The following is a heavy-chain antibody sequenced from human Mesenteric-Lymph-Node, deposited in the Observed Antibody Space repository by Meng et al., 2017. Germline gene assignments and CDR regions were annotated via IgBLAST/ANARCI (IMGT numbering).Heavy chain of an antibody. Sequence: SVTVSCKASGGTFSSYAISWVRQAPGQGLAWMGGIIPIFGTANYAQQFQGRVTITTDESTSTAYMELSSLRSEDTAVYYCALTRDSGYPHYYFDYWGQGTLVTVSS. CDR2: IIPIFGTA. V-gene: IGHV1-69*05. CDR3: ALTRDSGYPHYYFDY. D-gene: IGHD5-12*01. CDR1: GGTFSSYA. J-gene: IGHJ4*02.